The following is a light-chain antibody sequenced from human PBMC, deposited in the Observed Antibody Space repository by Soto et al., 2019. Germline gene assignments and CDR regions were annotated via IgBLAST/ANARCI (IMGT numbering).Light chain of an antibody. CDR2: TNN. J-gene: IGLJ1*01. Sequence: QSVLTQPPSAYGTPGQRIIISCSGSTSNIESHSVNWFQQVPGTAPRLLIITNNQRPSGVPDRFSGSKSGASASLAISGLQSEDEATYYCATWDDSRKGVFGTGTKVTVL. CDR3: ATWDDSRKGV. V-gene: IGLV1-44*01. CDR1: TSNIESHS.